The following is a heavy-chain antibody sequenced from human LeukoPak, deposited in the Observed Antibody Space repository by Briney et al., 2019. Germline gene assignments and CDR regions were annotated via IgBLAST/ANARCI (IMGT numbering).Heavy chain of an antibody. J-gene: IGHJ3*02. CDR1: GFTVSSNY. CDR2: IYSGGST. V-gene: IGHV3-53*01. Sequence: PGGSLRLSCAASGFTVSSNYMSWVRQAPGKGLEWVSVIYSGGSTYYADSVKGRFTISRDNSKNTLYLQMNSLRAEDTAVYYCARAPVVPAARGAFDIWGQGTMVTVSS. D-gene: IGHD2-2*01. CDR3: ARAPVVPAARGAFDI.